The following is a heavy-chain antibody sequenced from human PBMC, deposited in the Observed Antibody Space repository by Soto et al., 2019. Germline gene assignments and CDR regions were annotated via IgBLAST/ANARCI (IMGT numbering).Heavy chain of an antibody. CDR2: ISWNSGSI. V-gene: IGHV3-9*01. Sequence: PGGSLRLSCAASGFTFDDYAMHWVRQAPGKGLEWVSGISWNSGSIGYADSVKGRFTISRDNAKNSLYLQMNSLRAEDTALYYCAKDIGRGAAAGNSYYYYGMDVWGQGTTVTVSS. CDR3: AKDIGRGAAAGNSYYYYGMDV. J-gene: IGHJ6*02. CDR1: GFTFDDYA. D-gene: IGHD6-13*01.